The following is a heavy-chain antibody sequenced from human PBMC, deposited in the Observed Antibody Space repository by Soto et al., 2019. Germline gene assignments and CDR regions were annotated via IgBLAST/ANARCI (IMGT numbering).Heavy chain of an antibody. V-gene: IGHV3-30*03. Sequence: QAQLVESGGGVVQPGRSLRLSCAASGFTFSSYGMHWVRQAPGTGLEWVAVISYDGGLQHYADSVKGRFTISSDNSKNMVLLQMNSLRAEDPDVYYCVSDRGYGHASVPYSWGQGTLVSVSS. CDR2: ISYDGGLQ. D-gene: IGHD5-18*01. CDR3: VSDRGYGHASVPYS. J-gene: IGHJ4*02. CDR1: GFTFSSYG.